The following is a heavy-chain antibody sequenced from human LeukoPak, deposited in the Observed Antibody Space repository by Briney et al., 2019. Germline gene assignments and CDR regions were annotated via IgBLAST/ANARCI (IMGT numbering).Heavy chain of an antibody. J-gene: IGHJ5*02. CDR1: GFTFSNSA. D-gene: IGHD2-15*01. Sequence: GTSVKVSCKASGFTFSNSAVQWVRQARGQRLEWIGWIVVDSGYTTYAQKFQERVTITRDMSTSTAYMELSSLRSEDTAVYYCARGSAATLRNPYNWFDPWGQGTLVTVSS. CDR3: ARGSAATLRNPYNWFDP. CDR2: IVVDSGYT. V-gene: IGHV1-58*01.